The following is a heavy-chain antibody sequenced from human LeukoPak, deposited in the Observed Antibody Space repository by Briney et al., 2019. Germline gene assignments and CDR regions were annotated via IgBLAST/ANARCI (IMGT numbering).Heavy chain of an antibody. CDR3: ARGSSSSWTNYYYSMDV. J-gene: IGHJ6*03. CDR1: GYTFTSYY. D-gene: IGHD6-13*01. CDR2: INPSGGST. V-gene: IGHV1-46*01. Sequence: ASVKVSCKASGYTFTSYYMHWVRQAPGQRLEWMGIINPSGGSTSYAQKFQGRVTMTRNTSISTAYMELSSLRSEDTAVFYCARGSSSSWTNYYYSMDVWGKGTTVTISS.